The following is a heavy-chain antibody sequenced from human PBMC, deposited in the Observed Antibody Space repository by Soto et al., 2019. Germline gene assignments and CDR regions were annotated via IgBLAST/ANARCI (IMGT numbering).Heavy chain of an antibody. D-gene: IGHD2-21*02. CDR1: GFTFSDHY. J-gene: IGHJ2*01. CDR3: AIIRLRTQTYFDL. CDR2: IRNKANSYTT. V-gene: IGHV3-72*01. Sequence: EVQLVESGGGLVQPGGSLRLSCAAAGFTFSDHYFDWVRQAPGKGLEWVARIRNKANSYTTAYAASVKGRFTVSSDDSKNSLCLPMSLLKPEATAVYYCAIIRLRTQTYFDLWGRGILVTVAS.